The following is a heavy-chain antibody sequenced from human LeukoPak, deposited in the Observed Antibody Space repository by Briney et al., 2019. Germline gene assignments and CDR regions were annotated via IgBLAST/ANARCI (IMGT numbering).Heavy chain of an antibody. V-gene: IGHV3-64*01. CDR2: ISSIGGST. J-gene: IGHJ6*02. CDR1: GFTFSSYA. Sequence: AGSLRLSCAASGFTFSSYAMHWVRQAQGKGLESVSAISSIGGSTYYANSVKGRFTISRDNSKNTLYLQMGGLRAEDMAVYYCARETTPSYYYYGMDVWGQGTTVTVSS. CDR3: ARETTPSYYYYGMDV. D-gene: IGHD2-15*01.